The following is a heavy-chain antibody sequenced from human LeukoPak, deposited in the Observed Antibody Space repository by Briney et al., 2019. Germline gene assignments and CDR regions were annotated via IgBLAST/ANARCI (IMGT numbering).Heavy chain of an antibody. CDR2: IKKDGSEK. J-gene: IGHJ4*02. D-gene: IGHD5-18*01. CDR3: GKTTAGYSSGQKPAWPVDY. Sequence: PGGSLRLSCAPSGFTFSAYSLSWVRQAPGKGLEWVAKIKKDGSEKDYVDSVKGRFTISRDNAKGSLYLQLNSLRAEDTAVYYCGKTTAGYSSGQKPAWPVDYWGQGTLVTVSS. V-gene: IGHV3-7*01. CDR1: GFTFSAYS.